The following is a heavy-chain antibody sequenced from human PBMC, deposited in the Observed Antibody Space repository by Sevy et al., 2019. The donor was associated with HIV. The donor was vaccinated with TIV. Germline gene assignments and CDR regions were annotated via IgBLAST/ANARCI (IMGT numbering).Heavy chain of an antibody. CDR2: IKEDGNER. V-gene: IGHV3-7*01. Sequence: GGSVRLSCAASGFTFSDSWMTWVRQAPGKGLEWVANIKEDGNERYYVDSVKGQFTLSRDNAKMSVYLELTSLRVEDSAIYYCARGRRNWGLGGLDVWGQGTTVTVSS. CDR1: GFTFSDSW. J-gene: IGHJ6*02. CDR3: ARGRRNWGLGGLDV. D-gene: IGHD3-16*01.